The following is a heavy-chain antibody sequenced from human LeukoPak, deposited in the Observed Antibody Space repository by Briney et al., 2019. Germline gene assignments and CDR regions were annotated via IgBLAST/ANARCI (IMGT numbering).Heavy chain of an antibody. CDR3: ARDLEYCSGGSCYRYFDY. J-gene: IGHJ4*02. CDR2: INPSGGST. V-gene: IGHV1-46*01. CDR1: GYTFTSYY. Sequence: ASVKVSFKASGYTFTSYYMHWVRQAPGQGLEWMGIINPSGGSTSYAQKFQGRVTTTRDTSTSTVYMELSSLRSEDTAVYYCARDLEYCSGGSCYRYFDYWGQGTLVTVSS. D-gene: IGHD2-15*01.